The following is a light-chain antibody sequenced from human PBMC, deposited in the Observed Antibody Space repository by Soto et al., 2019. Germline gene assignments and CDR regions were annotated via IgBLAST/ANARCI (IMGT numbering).Light chain of an antibody. J-gene: IGLJ2*01. CDR2: EDD. CDR3: QSYDSSNHVV. Sequence: NFMLTQPHSVSESPGKTVTISCTRSSGGIASNYVQWYQQRPGSAPTTVIYEDDERPSGVPDRFAGSTDSSSNSASLTISRLQTEDEADYYCQSYDSSNHVVFGGGTKVTVL. V-gene: IGLV6-57*04. CDR1: SGGIASNY.